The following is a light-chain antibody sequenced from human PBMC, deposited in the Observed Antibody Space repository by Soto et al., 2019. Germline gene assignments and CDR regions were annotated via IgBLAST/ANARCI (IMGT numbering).Light chain of an antibody. V-gene: IGLV1-44*01. CDR1: SSNIGTNT. CDR3: AAWDGSLNVVL. J-gene: IGLJ2*01. CDR2: NTN. Sequence: QSALTQPPSASGTPGQRVTISCAGSSSNIGTNTVNWYQQLPGSAPQLLLYNTNQRPSGVPGRFSGSKSGTSASLAISGLQSEDEADYSCAAWDGSLNVVLFGGGTKLTVL.